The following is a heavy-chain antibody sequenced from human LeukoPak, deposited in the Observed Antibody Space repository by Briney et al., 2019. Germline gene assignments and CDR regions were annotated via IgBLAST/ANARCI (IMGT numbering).Heavy chain of an antibody. J-gene: IGHJ4*02. V-gene: IGHV3-23*01. CDR3: IKDIKAGGLDY. Sequence: PGGSLRLSCAASGFTFSSYAMSWVRQAPGKGLEWVSAISGSGGSTYYADSVKGRFTISRDNAKNSLYLQMNSLRPEDTALYYCIKDIKAGGLDYWGQGTLVTVSS. D-gene: IGHD1-14*01. CDR1: GFTFSSYA. CDR2: ISGSGGST.